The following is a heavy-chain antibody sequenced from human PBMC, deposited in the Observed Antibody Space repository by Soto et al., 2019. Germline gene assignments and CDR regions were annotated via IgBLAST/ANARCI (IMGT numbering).Heavy chain of an antibody. V-gene: IGHV3-23*01. CDR1: GFICSSYE. CDR3: AKATATSGGAFEI. CDR2: ILVGGST. J-gene: IGHJ3*02. D-gene: IGHD1-1*01. Sequence: PWGALRLSCAVSGFICSSYEMIFFRQAPGKGLEWVSTILVGGSTHYEDSVKGRFTISRDTSKNTVYLQMNRLTGGDTAVYYCAKATATSGGAFEIYGQGTMVTVSS.